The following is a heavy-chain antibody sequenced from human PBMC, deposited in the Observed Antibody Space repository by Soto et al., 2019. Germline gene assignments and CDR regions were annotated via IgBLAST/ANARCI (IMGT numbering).Heavy chain of an antibody. CDR3: ARDARSIAAAGRWFDP. J-gene: IGHJ5*02. Sequence: ASVQVSCQASGYTFTSYGISWVRQAPGQGLEWMGWISAHNGNTNYAQKLQGRVTMTTDTSTSTAYMELRSLRSDDTAVYYCARDARSIAAAGRWFDPWGQGTLVTVSS. CDR1: GYTFTSYG. V-gene: IGHV1-18*01. D-gene: IGHD6-13*01. CDR2: ISAHNGNT.